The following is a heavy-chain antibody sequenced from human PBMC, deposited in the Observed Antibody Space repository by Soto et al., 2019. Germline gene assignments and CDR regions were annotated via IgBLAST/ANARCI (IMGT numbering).Heavy chain of an antibody. V-gene: IGHV4-39*01. D-gene: IGHD6-13*01. CDR2: IYYSGIT. CDR3: AGSTSWFDP. J-gene: IGHJ5*02. Sequence: SETLSLTCTVSGGSISSSSYYWGWIRQPPGKGLEWIGSIYYSGITYYNTSLKSRVTISVDTPKNQFSLKLSSVTAADTAVYYCAGSTSWFDPWGQGTLVTVSS. CDR1: GGSISSSSYY.